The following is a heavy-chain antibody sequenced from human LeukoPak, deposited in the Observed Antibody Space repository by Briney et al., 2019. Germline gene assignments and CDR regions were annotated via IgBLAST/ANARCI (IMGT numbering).Heavy chain of an antibody. CDR3: ARVRSYDSSGYFDY. V-gene: IGHV1-2*02. CDR1: GYTFTGYY. Sequence: EASVKVSCTASGYTFTGYYMHWVRQAPGQGLEWMGWINPNSGGTNYAQKFQGRVTMTRDTSISTAYMELSRLRSDDTAVYYCARVRSYDSSGYFDYWGQGTLVTVSS. D-gene: IGHD3-22*01. CDR2: INPNSGGT. J-gene: IGHJ4*02.